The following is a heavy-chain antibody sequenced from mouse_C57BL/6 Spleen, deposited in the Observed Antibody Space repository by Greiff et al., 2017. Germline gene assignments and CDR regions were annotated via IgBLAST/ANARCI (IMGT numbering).Heavy chain of an antibody. D-gene: IGHD2-4*01. CDR3: ARGDYDGAMDY. CDR2: ISSGSSTI. J-gene: IGHJ4*01. CDR1: GFTFSDYG. V-gene: IGHV5-17*01. Sequence: EVQVVESGGGLVKPGGSLKLSCAASGFTFSDYGMHWVRQAPEKGLEWVAYISSGSSTIYYADTVKGRFTISRDNAKNTLFLQMTSLRSEDTAMYYCARGDYDGAMDYWGQGTSVTVSS.